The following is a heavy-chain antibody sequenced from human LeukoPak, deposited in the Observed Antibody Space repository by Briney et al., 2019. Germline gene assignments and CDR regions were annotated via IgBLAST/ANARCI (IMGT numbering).Heavy chain of an antibody. Sequence: GASVKVSCKASGYTFTSYAMHWVRQAPGQRLEWMGWINAGNGNTKYSQKFQGRVTITRDTSASTAYMGLSSLRSEDTAVYYCARDDFSTYPGLNYFDYWGQGSLVTVSS. CDR3: ARDDFSTYPGLNYFDY. D-gene: IGHD4-11*01. CDR1: GYTFTSYA. CDR2: INAGNGNT. J-gene: IGHJ4*02. V-gene: IGHV1-3*01.